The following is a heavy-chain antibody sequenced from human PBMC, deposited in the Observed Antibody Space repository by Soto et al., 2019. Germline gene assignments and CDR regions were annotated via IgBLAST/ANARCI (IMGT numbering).Heavy chain of an antibody. CDR2: INPNSGGT. V-gene: IGHV1-2*02. CDR1: GYTFTGYY. J-gene: IGHJ4*02. CDR3: ASRAQGYSSSWYYFDY. D-gene: IGHD6-13*01. Sequence: ASVKVSCKASGYTFTGYYMHWVRQAPGQGLEWMGWINPNSGGTNYAQKFQGRVTITADESTSTAYMELSSLRSEDTAVYYCASRAQGYSSSWYYFDYWGQGTLVTVSS.